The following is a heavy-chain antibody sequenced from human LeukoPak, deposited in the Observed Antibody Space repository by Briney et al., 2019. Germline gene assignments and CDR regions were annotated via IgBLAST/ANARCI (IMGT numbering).Heavy chain of an antibody. CDR1: GGFINSYY. CDR2: IYYSGST. J-gene: IGHJ3*02. V-gene: IGHV4-59*08. Sequence: SETLSLTCTVSGGFINSYYWSWIRQPPGKGLEWIGYIYYSGSTNYNPSLTSRVTISVDRTKNQFSLKLRSVPAADTAVYYCARRAADDAFDIWGQGTMVTVSS. CDR3: ARRAADDAFDI.